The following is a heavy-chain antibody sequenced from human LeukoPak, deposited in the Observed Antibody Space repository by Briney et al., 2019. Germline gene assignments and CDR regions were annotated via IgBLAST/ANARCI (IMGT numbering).Heavy chain of an antibody. Sequence: GGSLRLSCAASGFTFSSYAMSWVRQAPGKGLEWVSAISGSGGSTYYADSVKGRFTISRDNSKNTLSLQMNSLRAEDTAVYYCAKARAIMVATFFDYWGQGTLVTVSS. D-gene: IGHD5-12*01. V-gene: IGHV3-23*01. CDR3: AKARAIMVATFFDY. CDR1: GFTFSSYA. CDR2: ISGSGGST. J-gene: IGHJ4*02.